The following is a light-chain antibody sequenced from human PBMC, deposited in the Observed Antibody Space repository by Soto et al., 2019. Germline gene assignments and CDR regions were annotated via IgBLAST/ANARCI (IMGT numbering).Light chain of an antibody. CDR2: GAS. J-gene: IGKJ4*01. V-gene: IGKV3-20*01. CDR3: QQYGSSPLT. Sequence: EIVLTQSPGTLSLSPGESATLSCRASQTVNSKYLAWYQQKPGQAPRLLIYGASSRATGIPDRFSGSGSETDFTLTISRLEPEDFAVYSCQQYGSSPLTFGGGTKVEIK. CDR1: QTVNSKY.